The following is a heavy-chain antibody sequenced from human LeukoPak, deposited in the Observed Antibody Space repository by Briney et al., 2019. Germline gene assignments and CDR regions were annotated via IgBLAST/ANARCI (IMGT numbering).Heavy chain of an antibody. CDR2: IYGGGST. Sequence: GGSLRLSCAASGFTVSSNYMSWVRQAPGKGLEWVSVIYGGGSTYYADSVKGRFTISRDNSKNTLYLQMNSLRAEDTAVYYCARGHYDNSGYPFDYLGQGTLVTGSS. CDR3: ARGHYDNSGYPFDY. V-gene: IGHV3-53*01. CDR1: GFTVSSNY. D-gene: IGHD3-22*01. J-gene: IGHJ4*02.